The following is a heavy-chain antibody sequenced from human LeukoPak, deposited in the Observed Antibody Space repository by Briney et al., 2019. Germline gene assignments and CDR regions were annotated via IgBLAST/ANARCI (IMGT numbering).Heavy chain of an antibody. CDR2: IWYDGSNK. J-gene: IGHJ4*02. D-gene: IGHD6-19*01. CDR1: GFTFSSYG. CDR3: AREGIAVAGTPSFDY. V-gene: IGHV3-33*01. Sequence: GRSLRLSCAASGFTFSSYGMHWVRQAPGKGLESVAVIWYDGSNKYYADSVKGRFTISRDNSKNTLYLQMNSLRAEDTAVYYCAREGIAVAGTPSFDYWGQGTLVTVSS.